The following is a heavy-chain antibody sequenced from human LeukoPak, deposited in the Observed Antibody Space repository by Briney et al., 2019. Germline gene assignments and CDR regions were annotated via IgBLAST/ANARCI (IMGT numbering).Heavy chain of an antibody. D-gene: IGHD6-13*01. J-gene: IGHJ4*02. CDR1: GFTFSSYE. Sequence: GGSLRLSCAASGFTFSSYEMNWVRQAPGKGLEWVSYISSSGSTKYYVDSVKGRFTISRDNAENSLYLQMNSLRAEDTAVYYCAREYSSNWKYYFDYWGQGTLVTVSS. CDR2: ISSSGSTK. V-gene: IGHV3-48*03. CDR3: AREYSSNWKYYFDY.